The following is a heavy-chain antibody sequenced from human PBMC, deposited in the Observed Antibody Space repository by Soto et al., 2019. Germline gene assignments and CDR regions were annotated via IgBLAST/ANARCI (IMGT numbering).Heavy chain of an antibody. D-gene: IGHD3-3*01. V-gene: IGHV3-23*01. Sequence: VQLLESGGGLVQPGGSLRLSCAASGFIFSNSAMSWVRQPPGKGLEWVSAISTSGSRTYYADSVRGRFTISRDNSKNTLYLQVISLRAEDTAVYYCATGPTIFGAVITFEYYYGFDVWGQGTTVTVSS. CDR3: ATGPTIFGAVITFEYYYGFDV. J-gene: IGHJ6*02. CDR1: GFIFSNSA. CDR2: ISTSGSRT.